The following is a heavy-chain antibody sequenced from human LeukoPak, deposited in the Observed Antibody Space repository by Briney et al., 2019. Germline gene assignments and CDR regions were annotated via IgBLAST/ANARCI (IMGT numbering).Heavy chain of an antibody. CDR1: GYTFTSNY. J-gene: IGHJ5*02. V-gene: IGHV1-46*01. CDR3: ARDRQSGSYYGEVSSLDWFDP. Sequence: ASVKVSCKASGYTFTSNYIHWVRQAPGQGLEWMGMIYPRDGSTSYAQKFQGRVTVTRDTSTSTVHMELSGLRSEDTAVYYCARDRQSGSYYGEVSSLDWFDPWGQGTLVTVSS. D-gene: IGHD1-26*01. CDR2: IYPRDGST.